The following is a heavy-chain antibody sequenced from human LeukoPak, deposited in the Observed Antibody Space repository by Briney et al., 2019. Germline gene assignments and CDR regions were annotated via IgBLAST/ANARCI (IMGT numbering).Heavy chain of an antibody. D-gene: IGHD6-19*01. CDR2: INHSGST. CDR1: GGSFSGYY. CDR3: ARGFCSGWCIYYYYYMDV. Sequence: SETLSLTCAVYGGSFSGYYWSWIRQPPGKGLEWIGEINHSGSTNYNPSLKSRVTISVDTSKNQFSLKLSSVTAADTAVYYCARGFCSGWCIYYYYYMDVWGKGTTVTVSS. V-gene: IGHV4-34*01. J-gene: IGHJ6*03.